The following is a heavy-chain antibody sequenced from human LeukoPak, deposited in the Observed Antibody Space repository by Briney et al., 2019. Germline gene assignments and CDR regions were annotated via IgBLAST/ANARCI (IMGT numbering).Heavy chain of an antibody. CDR3: ASERSDIVVVPALL. CDR2: ISSSSSTI. D-gene: IGHD2-2*01. J-gene: IGHJ4*02. V-gene: IGHV3-48*01. CDR1: GFTFSSYS. Sequence: GGSLRLSCAASGFTFSSYSMNWVRQAPGKGLKWVSYISSSSSTIYYADSVKGRFTISRDNAKNSLYLQMNSLRAEDTAVYYCASERSDIVVVPALLWGQGTLVTVSS.